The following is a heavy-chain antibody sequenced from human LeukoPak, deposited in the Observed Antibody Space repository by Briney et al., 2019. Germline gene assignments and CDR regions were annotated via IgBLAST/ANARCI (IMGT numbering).Heavy chain of an antibody. V-gene: IGHV3-74*01. J-gene: IGHJ5*02. Sequence: GGSLRLSCVASGFSLSGYWMYWVRQAPGKGLMYISRNNGDGSTTNYADVVKGRFTMTRDNVKNTLYLQMNSLRVEDTAVYYCARDPRNVGLAPWGQGTLVIVSS. CDR2: NNGDGSTT. CDR3: ARDPRNVGLAP. D-gene: IGHD2-15*01. CDR1: GFSLSGYW.